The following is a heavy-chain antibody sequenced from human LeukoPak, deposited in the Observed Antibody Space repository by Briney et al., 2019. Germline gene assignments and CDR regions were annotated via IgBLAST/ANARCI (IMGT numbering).Heavy chain of an antibody. CDR1: GYSISSGYY. CDR3: ARSFGSGYWATFDY. Sequence: PSGTLSLTCAVSGYSISSGYYWGWIRQPPGKGLEWIGSIYHSGSTYYNPSLKSRVTISVDTSKNQFSLKLSSVTAADTAVYYCARSFGSGYWATFDYWGQGTLVTVSS. D-gene: IGHD3-3*01. V-gene: IGHV4-38-2*01. J-gene: IGHJ4*02. CDR2: IYHSGST.